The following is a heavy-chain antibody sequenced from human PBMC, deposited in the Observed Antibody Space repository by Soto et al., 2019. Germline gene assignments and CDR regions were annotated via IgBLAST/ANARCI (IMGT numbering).Heavy chain of an antibody. V-gene: IGHV1-18*01. CDR3: AKNGHPPYYYYGMDV. CDR2: ISGYNGDT. J-gene: IGHJ6*02. D-gene: IGHD2-8*01. Sequence: QGQLVQSGAEVKKPGASVKVSCKASGYTFTRYGISWVRQAPGQGLEWMGWISGYNGDTKYAQKFQGRVTMTIDTSXSTAYMELRSLTSDDTAVYYCAKNGHPPYYYYGMDVWGQGTTVSVSS. CDR1: GYTFTRYG.